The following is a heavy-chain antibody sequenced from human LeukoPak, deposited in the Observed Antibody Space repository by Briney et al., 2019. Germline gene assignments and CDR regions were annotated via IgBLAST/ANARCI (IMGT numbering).Heavy chain of an antibody. CDR2: ISSSGSNI. D-gene: IGHD6-13*01. Sequence: PGGTLRLSCAASGFTFSSYEMNWVRQAPGKGREWVSYISSSGSNIYYADSVKGRFPISRDNPKNSLYLQMNSLIAEDTAVYYCARGSIAGAGTNFDYWGQGTLVTVSS. J-gene: IGHJ4*02. V-gene: IGHV3-48*03. CDR3: ARGSIAGAGTNFDY. CDR1: GFTFSSYE.